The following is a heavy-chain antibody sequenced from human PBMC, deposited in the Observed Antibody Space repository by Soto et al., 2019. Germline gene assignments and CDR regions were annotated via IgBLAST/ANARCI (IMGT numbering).Heavy chain of an antibody. D-gene: IGHD2-2*01. Sequence: TGGSLRLSCAASGFTFSSYGMHWLRPGPGKGLEWVAVISYDGSNKYYADSVKGRFTISRDNSKNTLYLQMNSLRAEDTAVYYCAKDPRYCSSTSCFKHRIIWYFDYWGQGTLVTVSS. CDR3: AKDPRYCSSTSCFKHRIIWYFDY. V-gene: IGHV3-30*18. CDR1: GFTFSSYG. J-gene: IGHJ4*02. CDR2: ISYDGSNK.